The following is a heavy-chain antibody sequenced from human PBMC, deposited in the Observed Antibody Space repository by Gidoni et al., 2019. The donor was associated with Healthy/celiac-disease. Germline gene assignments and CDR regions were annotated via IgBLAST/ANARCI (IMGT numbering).Heavy chain of an antibody. CDR2: IIPILGIA. J-gene: IGHJ6*02. V-gene: IGHV1-69*02. Sequence: QVQLGQSGAEVKKPGSAVKVSCKASGGTFSSYTSSWVRQAPGQGLEWMGRIIPILGIANYAQKFQGRVTITADKSTSTAYMELSSLRSEDTAVYYCASAYCSGGSCYPFYYYYYGMDVWGQGTTVTVSS. D-gene: IGHD2-15*01. CDR1: GGTFSSYT. CDR3: ASAYCSGGSCYPFYYYYYGMDV.